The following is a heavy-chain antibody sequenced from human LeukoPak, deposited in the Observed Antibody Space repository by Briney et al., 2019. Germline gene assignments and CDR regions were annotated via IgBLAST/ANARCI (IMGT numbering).Heavy chain of an antibody. CDR3: ARDEHDFWSGYNWFDP. J-gene: IGHJ5*02. V-gene: IGHV3-7*01. CDR1: GFTFSSYW. D-gene: IGHD3-3*01. Sequence: GRSLRLSCAASGFTFSSYWMSWVRQAPGKGLEWVANIKQDGSEKYYVDSVKGRFTISRDNAKNSLYLQMNSLRAEDTAVYYCARDEHDFWSGYNWFDPWGQGTLVTVSS. CDR2: IKQDGSEK.